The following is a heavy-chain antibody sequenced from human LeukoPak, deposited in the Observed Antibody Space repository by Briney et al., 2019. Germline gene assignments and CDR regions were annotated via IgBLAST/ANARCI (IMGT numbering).Heavy chain of an antibody. CDR1: GYTFTGYY. D-gene: IGHD2-2*02. V-gene: IGHV1-2*02. J-gene: IGHJ4*02. CDR3: ARVSRYCSSTSCYRGFDY. Sequence: GASVKVSCKASGYTFTGYYMHWVRQAPGQGLEWMGWINPNSGGTNYAQKFQGRVTMTRDTSISTAYMELSRLRSDDTAVYYCARVSRYCSSTSCYRGFDYWGQGILVTVSS. CDR2: INPNSGGT.